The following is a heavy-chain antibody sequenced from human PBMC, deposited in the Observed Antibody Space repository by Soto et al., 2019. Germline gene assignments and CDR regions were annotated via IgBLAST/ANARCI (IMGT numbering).Heavy chain of an antibody. Sequence: SETLSLTCTVSGGSITSGTYFWGWIRQAPGKGLEWIGSMYSNGGTYYNPSLKSRVTISVDTSNNQFSLKLNSVTASDAAVYYCAGRNSLASVSLNFRELSNYKWIDPWGPGTLVTVSS. D-gene: IGHD3-16*02. V-gene: IGHV4-39*01. CDR2: MYSNGGT. CDR1: GGSITSGTYF. CDR3: AGRNSLASVSLNFRELSNYKWIDP. J-gene: IGHJ5*02.